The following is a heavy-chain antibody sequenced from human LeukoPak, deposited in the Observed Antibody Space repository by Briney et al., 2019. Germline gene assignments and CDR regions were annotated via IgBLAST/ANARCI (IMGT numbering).Heavy chain of an antibody. CDR2: IHYTGST. D-gene: IGHD3-10*01. V-gene: IGHV4-59*12. J-gene: IGHJ4*02. CDR3: AREKMVYYGSGSYLAPIDY. CDR1: GGSISSYY. Sequence: PSETLSLTCTVSGGSISSYYWSWIRQPPGKGLEWIGYIHYTGSTNYNPSLKSRVTISVDTSKNQFSLKLSSVTAADTAVYYCAREKMVYYGSGSYLAPIDYWGQGTLVTVSS.